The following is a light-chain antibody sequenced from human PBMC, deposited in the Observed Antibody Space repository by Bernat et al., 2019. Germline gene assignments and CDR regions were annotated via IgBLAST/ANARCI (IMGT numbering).Light chain of an antibody. Sequence: QSALTQPPSVSGSPGQSVTISCTGASSDVGSYNGVSWYQQPPGTAPKLMIYEVSNRPSGVPDRFSGSKSGNTASLTISGLQAEDEADYYCSSYTSSSPYVFGTGTKVTVL. CDR1: SSDVGSYNG. CDR3: SSYTSSSPYV. J-gene: IGLJ1*01. CDR2: EVS. V-gene: IGLV2-18*02.